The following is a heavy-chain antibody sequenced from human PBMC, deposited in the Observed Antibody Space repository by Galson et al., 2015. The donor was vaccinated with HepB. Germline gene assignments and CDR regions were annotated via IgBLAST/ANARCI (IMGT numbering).Heavy chain of an antibody. J-gene: IGHJ4*02. Sequence: SLRLSCAASGFTFSSYAMTWVRQAPGKGLEWVSVISGSGDSTYYADSVKGRFTISRDNSKNTLYLQMNSLRAEDTAVYYCAKGAKQWLFPHSFDYWGQGTLVTVSS. V-gene: IGHV3-23*01. CDR1: GFTFSSYA. D-gene: IGHD6-19*01. CDR3: AKGAKQWLFPHSFDY. CDR2: ISGSGDST.